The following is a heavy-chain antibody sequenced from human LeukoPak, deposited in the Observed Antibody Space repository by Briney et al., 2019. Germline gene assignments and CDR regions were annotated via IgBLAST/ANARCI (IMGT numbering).Heavy chain of an antibody. D-gene: IGHD3-22*01. V-gene: IGHV4-39*01. Sequence: PSETLSLTCTVSGGSISSSNYYWGWIRQPPGKGLEWIGSIYYSGSTYYNPSLKSRVTISVDTSKNQFSLKLNSVTAADTAVYYCARHRAYYYDSLHHGGQGTLVTVSS. CDR1: GGSISSSNYY. CDR2: IYYSGST. CDR3: ARHRAYYYDSLHH. J-gene: IGHJ1*01.